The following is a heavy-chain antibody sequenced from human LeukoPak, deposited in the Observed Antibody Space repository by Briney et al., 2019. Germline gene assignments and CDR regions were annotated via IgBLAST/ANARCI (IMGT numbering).Heavy chain of an antibody. D-gene: IGHD6-13*01. Sequence: GEPLKISCKGSGDSFSSYWIGWVRQMPGKGLEWMGIIYPGDSETRYSPSFQGQVTISADKSISTAYLQWSSLKASDTAMYYCARGPSHSSSWAFYYYGMDVWGQGTTVTVSS. CDR2: IYPGDSET. CDR3: ARGPSHSSSWAFYYYGMDV. J-gene: IGHJ6*02. CDR1: GDSFSSYW. V-gene: IGHV5-51*01.